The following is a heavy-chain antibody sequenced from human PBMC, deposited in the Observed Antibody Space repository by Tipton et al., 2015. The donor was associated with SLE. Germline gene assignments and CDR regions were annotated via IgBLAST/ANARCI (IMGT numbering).Heavy chain of an antibody. CDR1: GESFSGHF. V-gene: IGHV4-34*01. D-gene: IGHD5-18*01. J-gene: IGHJ4*02. CDR2: IDRDGNT. CDR3: ARGLDTAGPTFLDY. Sequence: LRLSCAVYGESFSGHFWSWIRQTPGKGLEWIGEIDRDGNTNYNPSVRSRATLSVDTSKSQLSLNLSSVTAADTALYFCARGLDTAGPTFLDYWGQGTLVTVSS.